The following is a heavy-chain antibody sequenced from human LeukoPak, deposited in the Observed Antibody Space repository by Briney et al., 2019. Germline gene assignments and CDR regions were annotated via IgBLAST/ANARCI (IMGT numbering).Heavy chain of an antibody. CDR1: GGSISSYY. Sequence: SETLSLTCTVSGGSISSYYWSWIRQPAGKGLEWRGRIYTSGSTNYNPSLKSRVTMSVDTSKNQFSLKLSSVTAADTAVYYCAREAMVRGRQNWFDPWGQGTLVTVSS. J-gene: IGHJ5*02. V-gene: IGHV4-4*07. D-gene: IGHD3-10*01. CDR3: AREAMVRGRQNWFDP. CDR2: IYTSGST.